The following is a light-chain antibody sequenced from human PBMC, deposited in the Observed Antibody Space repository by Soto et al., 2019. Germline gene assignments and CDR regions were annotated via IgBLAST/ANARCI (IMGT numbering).Light chain of an antibody. CDR3: CSYTSSTNYV. Sequence: QSSLTQPVSVSGSPGQSITISCTGTSSDISIYNYVSWYQQHPGKAPKLIIYEVSNRLSGISNRFSGAKSGNTASLTISGLQVEDEADYYCCSYTSSTNYVFGAGTKVTVL. V-gene: IGLV2-14*01. CDR1: SSDISIYNY. CDR2: EVS. J-gene: IGLJ1*01.